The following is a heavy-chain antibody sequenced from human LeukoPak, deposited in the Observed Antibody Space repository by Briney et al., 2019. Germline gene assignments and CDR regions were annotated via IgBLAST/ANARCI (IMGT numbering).Heavy chain of an antibody. CDR2: VYHTGST. J-gene: IGHJ4*02. CDR1: DGSISSGGFY. Sequence: SETLSLTCTVSDGSISSGGFYWTWIRQHPGKGLEWIGYVYHTGSTIYTPSLKSRLTMSVDTSKNQFSLKLSSVTAADTAVYYCVKGTPFDYWGQGILVTVPS. CDR3: VKGTPFDY. V-gene: IGHV4-31*03.